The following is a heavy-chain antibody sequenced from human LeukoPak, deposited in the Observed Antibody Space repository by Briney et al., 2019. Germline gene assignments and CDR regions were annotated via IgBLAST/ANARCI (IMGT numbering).Heavy chain of an antibody. CDR1: GGSISSYY. CDR3: CGHVHASSNFDA. Sequence: SETLSLTCTVSGGSISSYYWSWTRQPPGKGLEWIGYIYYSGSTNYNPSLKSRVTISVDTSKNQFSLKLSSVTAADTAVYYCCGHVHASSNFDAWGQGTLVTVSS. CDR2: IYYSGST. D-gene: IGHD3-10*02. J-gene: IGHJ4*02. V-gene: IGHV4-59*08.